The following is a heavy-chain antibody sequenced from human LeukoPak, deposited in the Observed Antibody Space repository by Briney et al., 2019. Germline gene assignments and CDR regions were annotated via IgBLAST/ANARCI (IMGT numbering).Heavy chain of an antibody. Sequence: GASVKVSCKASGYTFTSYDINWVRQATGQGLEWMGWMNPNSGNTGYAQKFQGRVTMTRNTSISTAYMELSSLRSEDTAVYYCARGGDIVVASHDYGDSNYDYWGQGTLVTVSS. D-gene: IGHD4-17*01. V-gene: IGHV1-8*01. CDR2: MNPNSGNT. J-gene: IGHJ4*02. CDR3: ARGGDIVVASHDYGDSNYDY. CDR1: GYTFTSYD.